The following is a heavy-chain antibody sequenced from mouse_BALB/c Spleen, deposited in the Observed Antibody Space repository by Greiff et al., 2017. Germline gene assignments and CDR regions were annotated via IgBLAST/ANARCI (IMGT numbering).Heavy chain of an antibody. D-gene: IGHD3-1*01. J-gene: IGHJ4*01. Sequence: EVQVVESGGGLVQPGGSRKLSCAASGFTFSSFGMHWVRQAPEKGLEWVAYISSGSSTIYYADTVKGRFTISRDNPKNTLFLQMTSRRSEDTAMYYCARSGLEAMDYWGQGTSVTVSS. CDR3: ARSGLEAMDY. V-gene: IGHV5-17*02. CDR2: ISSGSSTI. CDR1: GFTFSSFG.